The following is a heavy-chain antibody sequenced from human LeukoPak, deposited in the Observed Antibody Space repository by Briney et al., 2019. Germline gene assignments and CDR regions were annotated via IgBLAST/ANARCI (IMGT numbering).Heavy chain of an antibody. V-gene: IGHV4-34*01. D-gene: IGHD1-1*01. CDR3: ATIVVNWNHMNY. J-gene: IGHJ4*02. CDR2: INHSGST. Sequence: KPSETLSLTCAVYGGSFSGYYWSWLRQPPGKGLEWIGEINHSGSTNYNPSLKSRVTISVDTAKNQFSLNLNSVTAADTAVYYCATIVVNWNHMNYWGRGVLVTVSS. CDR1: GGSFSGYY.